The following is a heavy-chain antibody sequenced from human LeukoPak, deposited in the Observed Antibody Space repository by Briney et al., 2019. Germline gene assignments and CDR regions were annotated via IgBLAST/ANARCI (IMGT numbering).Heavy chain of an antibody. Sequence: GGSLRLSCAASGFTFSSYSMNWVRQAPGKGLEWVSSISSSSSYIYYADSVKGRFTISRDNAKNSLYLQMNSLQAEDTAVYYCARVGLTMDRGVVTYYYYMDVWGKGTTVIVSS. CDR2: ISSSSSYI. CDR1: GFTFSSYS. CDR3: ARVGLTMDRGVVTYYYYMDV. D-gene: IGHD3-10*01. V-gene: IGHV3-21*04. J-gene: IGHJ6*03.